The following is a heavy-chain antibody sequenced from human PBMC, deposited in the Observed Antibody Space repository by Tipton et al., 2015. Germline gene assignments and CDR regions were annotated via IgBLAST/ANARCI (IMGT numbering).Heavy chain of an antibody. D-gene: IGHD3-16*02. J-gene: IGHJ1*01. CDR2: IWYDGSEK. CDR3: VREFVAPRRVGELSPMGY. CDR1: GFSFYNYA. Sequence: SLRLSCVVSGFSFYNYAMHWVRQAPGKGLEWVAVIWYDGSEKYYADSVKGRFTISRDNSNFTLHLHMMSLKTEDTAVYHCVREFVAPRRVGELSPMGYWGLGTLVTVSA. V-gene: IGHV3-33*01.